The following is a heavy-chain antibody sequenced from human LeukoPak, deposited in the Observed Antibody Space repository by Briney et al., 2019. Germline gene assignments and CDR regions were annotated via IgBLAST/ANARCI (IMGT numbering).Heavy chain of an antibody. D-gene: IGHD6-19*01. Sequence: PSETLSLTCTVSGGSISSYYWSWIRQPPGKGLEWIGYIYYSGSTNYNPSLKSRVTISVDTSKNQFSLKLSSVTAADTAVYYCARARYSSGWYYSRFDPWGQGTLVTVSS. CDR2: IYYSGST. J-gene: IGHJ5*02. V-gene: IGHV4-59*01. CDR1: GGSISSYY. CDR3: ARARYSSGWYYSRFDP.